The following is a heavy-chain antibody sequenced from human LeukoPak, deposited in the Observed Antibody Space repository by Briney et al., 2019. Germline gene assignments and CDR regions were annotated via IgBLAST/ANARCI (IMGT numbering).Heavy chain of an antibody. CDR3: AKVPYSSSWYYFDY. J-gene: IGHJ4*02. CDR1: GFTFRSYA. D-gene: IGHD6-13*01. CDR2: ISGSGGST. Sequence: GGSLRLSCAASGFTFRSYALSWVRQAPGKGLEWVSAISGSGGSTYYADSVKGRFTISRDNSKNTLYLQMNSLRAEDTAVYYCAKVPYSSSWYYFDYWGQGTLVTVSS. V-gene: IGHV3-23*01.